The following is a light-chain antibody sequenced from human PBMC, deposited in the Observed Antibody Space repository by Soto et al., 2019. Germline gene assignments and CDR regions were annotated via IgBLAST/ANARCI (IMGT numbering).Light chain of an antibody. Sequence: AIQMTQSPSSLYASVGDRVTITCRASQGIRNDLGWYQQKPGKAPKLLIYAASSLQSGVPSRFSGSGSGPDFTLTISSLQPEDFATYYCLQDYNYPPTFGQGTKVEIK. CDR1: QGIRND. V-gene: IGKV1-6*01. CDR2: AAS. J-gene: IGKJ1*01. CDR3: LQDYNYPPT.